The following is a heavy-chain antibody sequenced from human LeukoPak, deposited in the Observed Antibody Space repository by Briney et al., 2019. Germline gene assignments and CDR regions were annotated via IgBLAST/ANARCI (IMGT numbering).Heavy chain of an antibody. CDR2: ISSSGSYI. V-gene: IGHV3-21*01. CDR1: GFTFNSYS. Sequence: GGSLRLSCAASGFTFNSYSMNWVRQAPGKGLEWVSSISSSGSYIYYADSVKGRFTISRDNAKNSLYLQMNSLRAEDTAVYYCARGNGGTRSRYWYFDLWGRGTLVTVSS. D-gene: IGHD4-23*01. CDR3: ARGNGGTRSRYWYFDL. J-gene: IGHJ2*01.